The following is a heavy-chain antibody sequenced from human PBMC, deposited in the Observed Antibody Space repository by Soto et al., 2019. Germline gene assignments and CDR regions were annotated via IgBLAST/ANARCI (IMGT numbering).Heavy chain of an antibody. CDR3: ATSPQDPHDAHDAFDI. CDR2: FDPEDGET. Sequence: ASAKVSCKVSGYTLTELSMHWVRQAPGKGLEWMGGFDPEDGETIYAQKFQGRVTMTEDTSTDTAYMELSSLRSEDTAVYYCATSPQDPHDAHDAFDIWGQGTMVTVSS. CDR1: GYTLTELS. J-gene: IGHJ3*02. V-gene: IGHV1-24*01.